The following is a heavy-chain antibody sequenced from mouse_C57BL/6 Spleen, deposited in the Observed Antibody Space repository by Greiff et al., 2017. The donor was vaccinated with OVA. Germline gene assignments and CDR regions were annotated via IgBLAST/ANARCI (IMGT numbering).Heavy chain of an antibody. D-gene: IGHD2-4*01. Sequence: QVQLQQSGPELVKPGASVKISCKASGYAFSSSWMNWVKQRPGKGLEWIGRIYPGDGDTNYNGKFKGKATLTADKSSSTAYMQLSSLTSEDSAVYFCARDDYDYAGGFDYWGQGTTLTVSS. CDR1: GYAFSSSW. CDR2: IYPGDGDT. V-gene: IGHV1-82*01. J-gene: IGHJ2*01. CDR3: ARDDYDYAGGFDY.